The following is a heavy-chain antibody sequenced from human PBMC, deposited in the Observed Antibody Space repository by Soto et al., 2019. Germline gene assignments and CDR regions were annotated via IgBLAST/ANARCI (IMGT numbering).Heavy chain of an antibody. CDR3: ASDLGVGAASDY. CDR1: GYTFTSYA. V-gene: IGHV1-3*01. CDR2: INAGNGNT. D-gene: IGHD1-26*01. J-gene: IGHJ4*02. Sequence: QVQLVQSGAEVKKPGASVKVSCKASGYTFTSYAMRWVRQAPGQRLEWMGWINAGNGNTKYSQKFQGRVTITRDTSACIAYMELSSRRSEDSAVYYWASDLGVGAASDYWGQGTLFTVSS.